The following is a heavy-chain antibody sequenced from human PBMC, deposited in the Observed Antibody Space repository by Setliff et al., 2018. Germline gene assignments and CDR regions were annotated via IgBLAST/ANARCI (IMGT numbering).Heavy chain of an antibody. V-gene: IGHV3-48*03. J-gene: IGHJ6*03. CDR2: IGGSSADI. Sequence: GGSLRLSCEGSGFIFSNFEMNWVRQAPGKGLEWVSSIGGSSADIYYADSVRGRFTISRDNAKNSLYLQMNSLKVEDTAVYYCVRVKKEYSYGYGAYYNYMDVWGEGTTVTVSS. CDR1: GFIFSNFE. CDR3: VRVKKEYSYGYGAYYNYMDV. D-gene: IGHD5-18*01.